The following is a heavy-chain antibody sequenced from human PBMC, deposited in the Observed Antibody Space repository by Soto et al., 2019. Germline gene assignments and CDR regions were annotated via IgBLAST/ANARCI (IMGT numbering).Heavy chain of an antibody. CDR1: GFTFSSYG. D-gene: IGHD2-21*02. V-gene: IGHV3-30*18. CDR3: PKDKRAVVVTAPFDS. J-gene: IGHJ4*02. Sequence: QVQLVESGGGVVQPGRSLRLSCAASGFTFSSYGMHWVRQAPGKGLEWVAVISYDGSNKYYADSVKGRFTISRDNSKNTLYLQMNSLRAEDTAVYYCPKDKRAVVVTAPFDSGGQGTLVPVSS. CDR2: ISYDGSNK.